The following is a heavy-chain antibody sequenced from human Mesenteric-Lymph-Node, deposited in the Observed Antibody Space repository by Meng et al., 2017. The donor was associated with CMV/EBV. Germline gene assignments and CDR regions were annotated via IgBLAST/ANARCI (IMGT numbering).Heavy chain of an antibody. Sequence: QVQLVQSGPEVMQPGASVKASAYNFAYYGIAWVGQAPGQGLEWMGWISTNNGDTHYVQKFQGRVTMTADTSTNTAYMELRSLGSDDTAVYYCARVDIGSRMFGYWGHGTLVTVSS. CDR2: ISTNNGDT. J-gene: IGHJ4*01. V-gene: IGHV1-18*01. D-gene: IGHD5-12*01. CDR3: ARVDIGSRMFGY. CDR1: AYNFAYYG.